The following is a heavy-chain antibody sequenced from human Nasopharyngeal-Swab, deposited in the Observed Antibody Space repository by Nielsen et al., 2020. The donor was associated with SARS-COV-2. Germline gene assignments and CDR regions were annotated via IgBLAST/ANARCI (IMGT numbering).Heavy chain of an antibody. Sequence: GESLKISCAASGFTVSSNYMSWVRQAPGKGLEWVSVIYSGGSTYYADSVKGRFTISRDNSKNTLYLQMNSLRAEDTDVYYCASSGYSYGPLPDYYYYYGMDVWGQGTTVTVSS. CDR2: IYSGGST. V-gene: IGHV3-53*01. CDR1: GFTVSSNY. CDR3: ASSGYSYGPLPDYYYYYGMDV. J-gene: IGHJ6*02. D-gene: IGHD5-18*01.